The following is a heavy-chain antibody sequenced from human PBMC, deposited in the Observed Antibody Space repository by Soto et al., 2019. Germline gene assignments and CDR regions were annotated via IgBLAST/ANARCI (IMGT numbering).Heavy chain of an antibody. V-gene: IGHV3-23*01. CDR2: ISGSGGNA. CDR3: AKDGASGSYPPYYYYGMDV. Sequence: LRLSCAASGFTFSSYAMSWVRQAPGKGLEWVSTISGSGGNAYYADSVKGRFTISRDNSKNTLRLQMNSLRADDTAVYYCAKDGASGSYPPYYYYGMDVWGQGTTVTVSS. CDR1: GFTFSSYA. J-gene: IGHJ6*02. D-gene: IGHD1-26*01.